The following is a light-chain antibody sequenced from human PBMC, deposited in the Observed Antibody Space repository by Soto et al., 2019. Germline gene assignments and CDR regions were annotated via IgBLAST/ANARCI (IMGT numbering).Light chain of an antibody. CDR3: CSYAGSDTHYV. CDR1: SSDVGGYSS. V-gene: IGLV2-11*01. CDR2: DVS. Sequence: QSVLTQPRSVSGSPGQSVTISCTGTSSDVGGYSSVSWYQQHPDKAPKFMIYDVSKRPSGVPDRFSGSKSGNTASLTISGLQAEDEADYYCCSYAGSDTHYVFGTGTKLTVL. J-gene: IGLJ1*01.